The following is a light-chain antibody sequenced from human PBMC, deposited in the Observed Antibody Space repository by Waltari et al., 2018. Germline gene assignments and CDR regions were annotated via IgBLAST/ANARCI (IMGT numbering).Light chain of an antibody. V-gene: IGLV3-9*01. CDR1: NLGDTN. CDR2: RDT. J-gene: IGLJ3*02. Sequence: SYEVTQPLSVSVALGQTATITCGGNNLGDTNVYWYQQRPGQAPVLVIYRDTRRPSGIPERFSGSNSGNTATLTISGAQVGDEADYYCQLWDSSTAVVFGGGTRLTVL. CDR3: QLWDSSTAVV.